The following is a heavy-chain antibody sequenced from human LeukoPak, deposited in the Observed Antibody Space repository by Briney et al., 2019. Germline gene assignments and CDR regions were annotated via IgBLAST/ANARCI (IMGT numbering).Heavy chain of an antibody. J-gene: IGHJ4*01. CDR1: GDSISNYY. Sequence: SETLSLTCTVSGDSISNYYWSWIRQPPGKGLASLGHIYFSGSTNYNSSLKSRLSMSVATSKNQYSLRLISVTAADTAVYYCARAGFGSGWHYFDYWGRGILVSASS. D-gene: IGHD6-19*01. CDR3: ARAGFGSGWHYFDY. V-gene: IGHV4-4*07. CDR2: IYFSGST.